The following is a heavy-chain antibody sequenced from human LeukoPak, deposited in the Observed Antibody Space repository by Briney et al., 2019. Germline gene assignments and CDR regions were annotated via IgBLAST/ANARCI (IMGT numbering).Heavy chain of an antibody. CDR1: GYTFTNYG. D-gene: IGHD3-22*01. J-gene: IGHJ4*02. CDR3: ASNFYYDSSGSGDY. CDR2: ISAYNGNT. V-gene: IGHV1-18*01. Sequence: GASVKVSCKASGYTFTNYGISWVRQAPGQGLEWMGWISAYNGNTDYAQKLQGRVTMTTDTSTSTAYMELSSLRSEDTAVYYCASNFYYDSSGSGDYWGQGTLVTVSS.